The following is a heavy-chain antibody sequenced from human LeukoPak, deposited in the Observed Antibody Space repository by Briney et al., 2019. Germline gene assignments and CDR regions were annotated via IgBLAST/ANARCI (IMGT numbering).Heavy chain of an antibody. V-gene: IGHV1-2*02. CDR3: ARGRRVGATTSGAFDI. CDR1: GYTFTGYY. J-gene: IGHJ3*02. CDR2: INPNSGGT. D-gene: IGHD1-26*01. Sequence: ASVKVSCKASGYTFTGYYMHWVRQAPGQGLEWMGWINPNSGGTNYAQKFQGRVTMTRDTSISTAYMELSSLRSEDTAVYYCARGRRVGATTSGAFDIWGQGTMVTVSS.